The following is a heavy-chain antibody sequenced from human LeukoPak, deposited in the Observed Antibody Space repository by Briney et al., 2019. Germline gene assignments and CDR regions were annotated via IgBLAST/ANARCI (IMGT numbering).Heavy chain of an antibody. Sequence: SETLSLTCSVSGASISSYYWSWIRQPPGKGLEWIGYIHYSGTTNYNPSLKSRVTISGDTSKNQFSLKLSSVTAADTAVYYCARSPTGGFDYWGQGTLVTVSS. CDR3: ARSPTGGFDY. CDR1: GASISSYY. CDR2: IHYSGTT. D-gene: IGHD4-17*01. J-gene: IGHJ4*02. V-gene: IGHV4-59*12.